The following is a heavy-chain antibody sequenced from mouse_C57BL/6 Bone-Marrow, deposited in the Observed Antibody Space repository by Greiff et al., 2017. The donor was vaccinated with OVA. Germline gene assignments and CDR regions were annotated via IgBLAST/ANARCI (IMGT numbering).Heavy chain of an antibody. V-gene: IGHV1-55*01. Sequence: QVQLQQPGAELVKPGASVKMSCKASGYTFTSYWITWVKQRPGQGLEGIGDIYPGSGSTNYNEKFKSKATLTVDTSSNTADMQLSSLTTEDSAVYYCSRRLWTYDYAMDYWGQGTSVTVAS. CDR3: SRRLWTYDYAMDY. J-gene: IGHJ4*01. CDR1: GYTFTSYW. CDR2: IYPGSGST. D-gene: IGHD1-1*02.